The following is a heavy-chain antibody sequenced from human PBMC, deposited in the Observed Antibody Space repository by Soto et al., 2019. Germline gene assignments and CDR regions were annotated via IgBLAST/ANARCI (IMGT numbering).Heavy chain of an antibody. CDR1: GFAFSTYG. D-gene: IGHD2-2*01. V-gene: IGHV3-23*01. CDR3: AKDRGCSSATCYQAD. CDR2: INAGGRSA. Sequence: EAQLLESGGGLVQPGGSLRLSCVASGFAFSTYGMSWVRQAPGQGLEWVSAINAGGRSAYYADSVKGRFIISRDNSKNTLFLQMNSLRAEDTAVYYCAKDRGCSSATCYQADWGQGTLVTVSS. J-gene: IGHJ4*02.